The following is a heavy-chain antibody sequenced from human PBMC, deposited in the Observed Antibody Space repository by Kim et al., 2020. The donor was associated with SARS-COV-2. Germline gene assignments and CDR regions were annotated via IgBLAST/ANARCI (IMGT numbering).Heavy chain of an antibody. CDR2: MNPNSGNT. Sequence: ASVKVSCKASGYTFTSYDINWVRQATGQGLEWMGWMNPNSGNTGYAQKFQGRVTMTRNTSISTAYMELSSLRSEDTAVYYCARGRVVVRAFDIWGQGTMVTVSS. CDR3: ARGRVVVRAFDI. D-gene: IGHD2-2*01. V-gene: IGHV1-8*01. CDR1: GYTFTSYD. J-gene: IGHJ3*02.